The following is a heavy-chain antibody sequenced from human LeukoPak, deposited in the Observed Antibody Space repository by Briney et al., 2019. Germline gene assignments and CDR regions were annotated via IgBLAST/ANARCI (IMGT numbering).Heavy chain of an antibody. V-gene: IGHV6-1*01. CDR3: ARGSSGWFVNWFDP. Sequence: SQTLSLTCAISGDSVSRNSAAWNWIRQSPSRGLEWLGRTYFRSKWYNDYAVSVKSRITINPDTSKNHFSLQLNSVTPDDTAVHYCARGSSGWFVNWFDPWGQGTLVTVSS. CDR1: GDSVSRNSAA. CDR2: TYFRSKWYN. J-gene: IGHJ5*02. D-gene: IGHD6-19*01.